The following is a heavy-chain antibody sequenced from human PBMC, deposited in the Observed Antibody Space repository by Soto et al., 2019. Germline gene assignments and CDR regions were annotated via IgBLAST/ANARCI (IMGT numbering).Heavy chain of an antibody. Sequence: QVQVVQSGPELKKPGASVKVSCKAQGYIFTKYGIGWVRQAPGHGLEWMGLINVYNGDRKVAQKFQDRVSMTPDTATDTAYMELKILRSGDTAVYYCARLQLGGDRMLNWFDPWGQGTLVTVSS. CDR2: INVYNGDR. CDR1: GYIFTKYG. D-gene: IGHD2-21*02. V-gene: IGHV1-18*01. CDR3: ARLQLGGDRMLNWFDP. J-gene: IGHJ5*02.